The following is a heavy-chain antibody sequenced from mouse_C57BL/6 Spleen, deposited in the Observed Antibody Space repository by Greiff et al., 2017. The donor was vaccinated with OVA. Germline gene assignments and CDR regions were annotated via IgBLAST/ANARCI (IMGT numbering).Heavy chain of an antibody. D-gene: IGHD1-1*01. CDR3: ARPDGSSSFDY. CDR1: GYTFTGYW. V-gene: IGHV1-9*01. Sequence: VKLMESGAELMKPGASVKLSCKATGYTFTGYWIEWVNRRPGHGLEWIGEILPGSGITNSMGKFKGKATFTADPASNTAYMHLSSLTTEDSAIYSCARPDGSSSFDYWGQGTTLTVSS. J-gene: IGHJ2*01. CDR2: ILPGSGIT.